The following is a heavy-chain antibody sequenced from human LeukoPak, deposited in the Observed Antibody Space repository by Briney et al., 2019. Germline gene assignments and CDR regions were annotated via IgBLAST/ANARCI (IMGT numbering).Heavy chain of an antibody. CDR1: GGSMRNYY. D-gene: IGHD6-19*01. V-gene: IGHV4-59*01. CDR2: IYYSGTT. Sequence: SDALSLNCSVSGGSMRNYYWNWIRQPPGKGLEWIGFIYYSGTTNYNPSLKSRVTISLDTSKNQFSLKLRSTTAADTAVYYFARDLSSGSYGYGLHLWGQGTVVTVSS. J-gene: IGHJ3*01. CDR3: ARDLSSGSYGYGLHL.